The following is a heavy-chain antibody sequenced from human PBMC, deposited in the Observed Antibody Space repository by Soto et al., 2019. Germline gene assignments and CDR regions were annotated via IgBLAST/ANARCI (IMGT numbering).Heavy chain of an antibody. V-gene: IGHV3-23*01. CDR1: GFTFSSYA. CDR3: ANADQAMGAEYYLDY. CDR2: ISGSGGST. D-gene: IGHD5-18*01. Sequence: GAPRLPCAASGFTFSSYAMSLVPQAPRKGLEWVSAISGSGGSTYYADSVKGRFTISRDNSKNTLYLQMNSLRAEDTAVYYCANADQAMGAEYYLDYWGQGTLVTVSS. J-gene: IGHJ4*02.